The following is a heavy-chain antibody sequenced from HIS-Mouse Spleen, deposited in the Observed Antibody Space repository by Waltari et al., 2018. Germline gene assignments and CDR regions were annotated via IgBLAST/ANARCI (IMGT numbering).Heavy chain of an antibody. J-gene: IGHJ2*01. CDR3: AREIPYSSSWYDWYFDL. CDR1: GGSISSSSYY. CDR2: IYYSGIT. Sequence: QLQLQESGPGLVKPSETLSLTCTVSGGSISSSSYYWGWIRQPPGKGLEWIGSIYYSGITYYNPSLKSRVTISVATSKNQFSLKLSSGTAADTAVYYCAREIPYSSSWYDWYFDLWGRGTLVTVSS. D-gene: IGHD6-13*01. V-gene: IGHV4-39*07.